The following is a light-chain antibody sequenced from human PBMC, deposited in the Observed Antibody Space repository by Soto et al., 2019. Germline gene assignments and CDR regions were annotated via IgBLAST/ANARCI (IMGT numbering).Light chain of an antibody. CDR1: SSDVGGYNY. CDR2: DVS. Sequence: QSALTQPGAGSGSPGKSVTISCTGTSSDVGGYNYVSWYQQHPGKAPKLMIYDVSKRPSGVHDRFSGSKSGNTASLTISGLQAEDEADYYCCSYAGSYNNGFGTGTKVTVL. J-gene: IGLJ1*01. V-gene: IGLV2-11*01. CDR3: CSYAGSYNNG.